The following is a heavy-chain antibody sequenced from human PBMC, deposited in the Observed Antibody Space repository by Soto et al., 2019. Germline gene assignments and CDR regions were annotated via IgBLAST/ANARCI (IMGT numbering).Heavy chain of an antibody. Sequence: QVQLVESGVGVVQPGRSLRLSCAASGFTFSSYGMHWVRQSPGTGLEWVAVIWYDGSNKYYADAVKGRFTISRDNSKNTLYLQMNSLRAEDTAVFYCARDRYLKDFLGGAFGYWCQGTLVTVS. J-gene: IGHJ4*02. D-gene: IGHD1-26*01. CDR3: ARDRYLKDFLGGAFGY. CDR2: IWYDGSNK. V-gene: IGHV3-33*01. CDR1: GFTFSSYG.